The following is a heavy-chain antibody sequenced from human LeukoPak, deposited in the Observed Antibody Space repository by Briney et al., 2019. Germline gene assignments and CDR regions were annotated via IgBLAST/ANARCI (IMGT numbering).Heavy chain of an antibody. D-gene: IGHD3-10*01. CDR2: ISGSGGST. Sequence: GGSLRLSCAASGFTLSSYAMSWVRQAPGKGLEWVSAISGSGGSTYYADSVKGRFTISRDNSKNTLYLQMNNLRAEDTAVYYCAKKVGAGYYYYGMAVGGKGTTVTVS. J-gene: IGHJ6*04. CDR1: GFTLSSYA. V-gene: IGHV3-23*01. CDR3: AKKVGAGYYYYGMAV.